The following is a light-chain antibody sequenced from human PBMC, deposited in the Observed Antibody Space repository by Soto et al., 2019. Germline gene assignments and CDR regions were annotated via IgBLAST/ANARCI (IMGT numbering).Light chain of an antibody. CDR1: QGISSY. V-gene: IGKV1-9*01. Sequence: DIQLTQSPSFLSASVGDRVTITCRASQGISSYLAWYQQKPGKAPKLLIYAASTLHSGVPSRFSGSGSGTEFTLTISSLQTEDLATDYCQQLNSYPLTFGGGTTVEIK. J-gene: IGKJ4*01. CDR3: QQLNSYPLT. CDR2: AAS.